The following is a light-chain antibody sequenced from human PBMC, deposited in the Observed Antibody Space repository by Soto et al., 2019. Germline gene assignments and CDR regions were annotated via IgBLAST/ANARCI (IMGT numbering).Light chain of an antibody. CDR2: GAS. J-gene: IGKJ4*01. V-gene: IGKV3-20*01. CDR1: QSVSSSY. CDR3: QQYNNWPPALT. Sequence: EIVLTQSPGTLSLSPGERATLSCRASQSVSSSYLAWYQQKPGQAPKVLIYGASSRASGIPDRFSGSGSGTDFTLTISRLEPEDFAVYYCQQYNNWPPALTFGGGTKVEIK.